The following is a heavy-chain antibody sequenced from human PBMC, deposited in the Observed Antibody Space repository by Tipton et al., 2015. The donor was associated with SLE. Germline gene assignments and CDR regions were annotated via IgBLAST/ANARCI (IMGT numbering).Heavy chain of an antibody. CDR1: GYNFNIYG. CDR3: ARSRGANGPDY. D-gene: IGHD4/OR15-4a*01. Sequence: QVQLVQSGAEVKKPGASVKVSCKASGYNFNIYGIVWVRQAPGQGLEWMGWVSTYNGNTNYAQKFQGRVTMTTETSTNTAYMELRSLTSDDTAVYYCARSRGANGPDYWGQGTLVTVSS. CDR2: VSTYNGNT. V-gene: IGHV1-18*01. J-gene: IGHJ4*02.